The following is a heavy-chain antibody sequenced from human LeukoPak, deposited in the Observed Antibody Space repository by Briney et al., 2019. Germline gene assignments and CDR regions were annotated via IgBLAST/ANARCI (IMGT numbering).Heavy chain of an antibody. V-gene: IGHV1-18*01. D-gene: IGHD7-27*01. CDR1: GYTFTSYG. Sequence: ASVKVSCKASGYTFTSYGISWVRQAPGQGLEWMGWISAYNGNTNYAQKLQGRVTMTTDTSTSTAYMELRSLRSDDTAVYYCARATILTATYYYYMDVWGKGTTVTVSS. CDR2: ISAYNGNT. J-gene: IGHJ6*03. CDR3: ARATILTATYYYYMDV.